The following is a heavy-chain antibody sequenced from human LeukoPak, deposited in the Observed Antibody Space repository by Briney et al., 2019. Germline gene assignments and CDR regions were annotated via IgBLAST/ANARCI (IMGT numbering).Heavy chain of an antibody. CDR3: ARHPSVGATTGFDY. Sequence: SETLSLTCTVSGGSISSYYWSWIRQPPGKGLEWIGYVSYRGSTNYNPSLKSRVTISVDTSKNQFSLKLSSVTAADTAVYYCARHPSVGATTGFDYWGQGTLVIVSS. CDR2: VSYRGST. D-gene: IGHD1-26*01. J-gene: IGHJ4*02. CDR1: GGSISSYY. V-gene: IGHV4-59*08.